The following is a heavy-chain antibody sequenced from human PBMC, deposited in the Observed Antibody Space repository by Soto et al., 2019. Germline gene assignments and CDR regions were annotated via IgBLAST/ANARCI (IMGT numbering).Heavy chain of an antibody. D-gene: IGHD2-21*02. V-gene: IGHV4-59*01. CDR2: IHHSGGT. CDR1: ADSIRTLYY. J-gene: IGHJ4*02. Sequence: PSETLSLPCTFSADSIRTLYYWSCLRQTPEKALEWIGHIHHSGGTSYNPSLKSLVAISVDTSKNQFSLKVDSVTAADTAVYSCARGLLAYCGGDCALFDSWGQGIMVTVCS. CDR3: ARGLLAYCGGDCALFDS.